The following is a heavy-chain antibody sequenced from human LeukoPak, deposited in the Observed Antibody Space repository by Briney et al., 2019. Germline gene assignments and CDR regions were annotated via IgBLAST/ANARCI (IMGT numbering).Heavy chain of an antibody. Sequence: GGSLRLSCAASGFTFDDYAMHWVRQAPGKGLEWVSGISWNSGSIEYADSVKGRFTISRDNAKNSLYLQMNSLRAEDTALYYCTTLIGSSGSYVLAFDIWGQGTMVTVSS. D-gene: IGHD1-26*01. CDR1: GFTFDDYA. V-gene: IGHV3-9*01. CDR2: ISWNSGSI. CDR3: TTLIGSSGSYVLAFDI. J-gene: IGHJ3*02.